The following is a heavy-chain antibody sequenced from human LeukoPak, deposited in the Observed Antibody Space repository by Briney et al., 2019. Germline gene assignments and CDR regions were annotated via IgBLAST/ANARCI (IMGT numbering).Heavy chain of an antibody. J-gene: IGHJ4*02. CDR1: GFTFSSYW. V-gene: IGHV3-7*03. D-gene: IGHD2-21*02. CDR3: ARAGIVVVTAYFDY. Sequence: GGSLRLSCAASGFTFSSYWMSWVRQAPGKGLEWVANIKQDGSEKYYADSVKGRFTISRDNAKNSLYLQMNSLRAEDTALYYCARAGIVVVTAYFDYWGQGTLVTVSS. CDR2: IKQDGSEK.